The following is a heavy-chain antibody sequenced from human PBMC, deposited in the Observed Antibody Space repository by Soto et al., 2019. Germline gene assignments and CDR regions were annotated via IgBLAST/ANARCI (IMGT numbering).Heavy chain of an antibody. CDR3: VRGVLS. CDR1: GGSISSGGYY. J-gene: IGHJ1*01. CDR2: IHHSGST. Sequence: QVQLQESGPGLVKASQTLSLTCNVSGGSISSGGYYWTWIRQHPGKGLEWIGNIHHSGSTFYNPSLKSRVAISVDKSKNQFSLKLRSVTAADTAVYFCVRGVLSWGQGTLVTVSS. D-gene: IGHD3-10*01. V-gene: IGHV4-31*03.